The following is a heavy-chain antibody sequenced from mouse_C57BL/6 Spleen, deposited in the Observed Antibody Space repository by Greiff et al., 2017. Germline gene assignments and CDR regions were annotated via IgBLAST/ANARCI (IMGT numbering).Heavy chain of an antibody. J-gene: IGHJ1*03. CDR1: GFTFSDYG. D-gene: IGHD1-1*01. CDR2: ISNLASSI. V-gene: IGHV5-15*01. Sequence: EVQLVESGGGLVQPGGSLKLSCAASGFTFSDYGMAWVRQAPRKGPEWVAFISNLASSIYYADTVTGRFTISRENAKNTLYLEMSSLRSEDTARYYCARQITTVGYFEVWGTGTTVTVSS. CDR3: ARQITTVGYFEV.